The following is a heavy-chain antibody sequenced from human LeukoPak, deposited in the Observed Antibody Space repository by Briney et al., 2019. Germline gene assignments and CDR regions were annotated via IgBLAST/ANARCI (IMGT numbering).Heavy chain of an antibody. CDR1: GFTFSSYE. D-gene: IGHD6-13*01. J-gene: IGHJ6*02. Sequence: PGGSLRLSCAASGFTFSSYEMNWVRQAPGKGLEWVSYICSSGSTIYYADSVKGRFTISRDNAKNSLYLQMNSLRAEDTAAYYCARDEGSSSWVTTALYYYYGMDVWGQGTTVTVSS. CDR2: ICSSGSTI. CDR3: ARDEGSSSWVTTALYYYYGMDV. V-gene: IGHV3-48*03.